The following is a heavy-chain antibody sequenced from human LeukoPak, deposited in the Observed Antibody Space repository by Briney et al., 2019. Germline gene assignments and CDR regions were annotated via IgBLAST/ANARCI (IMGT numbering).Heavy chain of an antibody. D-gene: IGHD3-16*01. V-gene: IGHV3-15*07. CDR1: GFTFSKAW. CDR3: AKACYDYVWGSYQYYFDY. Sequence: GGSLRLSCAVSGFTFSKAWMNWVRQAPGKGLEWVGRIKSKTDGGTTDYAAPVKGRFTISRDDSKNTLYLQMNSLRAEDTAVYYCAKACYDYVWGSYQYYFDYWGQGTLVTVSS. CDR2: IKSKTDGGTT. J-gene: IGHJ4*02.